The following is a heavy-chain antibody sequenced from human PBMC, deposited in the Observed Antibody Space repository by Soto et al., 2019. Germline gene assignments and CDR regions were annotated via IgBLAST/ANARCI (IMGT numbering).Heavy chain of an antibody. CDR1: GFTFSSYA. D-gene: IGHD3-3*01. CDR2: ISGSGGST. Sequence: EVQLLESGGGLVQPGGSLRLSCAASGFTFSSYAMSWIRQAPGKGLEWVSAISGSGGSTYYADSVKGRFTISRDNSKNTLYLQMNSLRAEDTAVYYCAKLHSFLEWPDDYWGQGTLVTVSS. CDR3: AKLHSFLEWPDDY. V-gene: IGHV3-23*01. J-gene: IGHJ4*02.